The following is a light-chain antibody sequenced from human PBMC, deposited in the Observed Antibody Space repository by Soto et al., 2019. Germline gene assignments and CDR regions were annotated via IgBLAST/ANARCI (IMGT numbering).Light chain of an antibody. J-gene: IGLJ3*02. CDR3: TSYTTISTLV. CDR2: DVT. Sequence: QSALTQPASVSGSPGQSITISCTGTSSDVGFYNYVSWYRQHPGKAPKLMIYDVTNRPSGISNRFSGSKSGNTASLTISGLQAEDEADYYCTSYTTISTLVFGGGTKLTVL. V-gene: IGLV2-14*01. CDR1: SSDVGFYNY.